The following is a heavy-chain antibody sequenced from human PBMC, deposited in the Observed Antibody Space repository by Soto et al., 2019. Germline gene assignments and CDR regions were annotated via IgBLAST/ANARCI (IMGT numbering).Heavy chain of an antibody. V-gene: IGHV3-74*01. CDR3: ASAMPRGGATRKGDY. Sequence: EVQLVESGGRLVQPGGSLRLSCAASGFSFNTYWMHWVRQAPGKGPVWVSRINSDGSVTDYAGSVKGRFTISRDNAKNTLFLKMNSLGAEDTGVYYWASAMPRGGATRKGDYWGEETLFTVSS. CDR1: GFSFNTYW. D-gene: IGHD2-2*01. J-gene: IGHJ4*02. CDR2: INSDGSVT.